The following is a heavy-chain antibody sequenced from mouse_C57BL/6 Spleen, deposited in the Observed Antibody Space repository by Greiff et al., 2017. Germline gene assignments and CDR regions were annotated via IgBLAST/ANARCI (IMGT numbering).Heavy chain of an antibody. CDR1: GYTFTSYW. Sequence: QVHVKQPGAELVLPWPTVKLSCKSSGYTFTSYWMHWVKQRPGQGLEWIGEIDPSDNYTNYNQTFKGKSTLTVDKSSSTAYMQLSSLKSEDSAVYYCARSGGNCDPDYWGKGTTLTVSS. CDR3: ARSGGNCDPDY. V-gene: IGHV1-69*01. D-gene: IGHD4-1*01. J-gene: IGHJ2*01. CDR2: IDPSDNYT.